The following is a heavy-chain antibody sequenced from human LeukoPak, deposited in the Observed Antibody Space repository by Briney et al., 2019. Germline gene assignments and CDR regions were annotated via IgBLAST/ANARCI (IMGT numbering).Heavy chain of an antibody. CDR1: GLTFNTYP. D-gene: IGHD1-26*01. CDR2: ISSDGSDK. Sequence: PGGSLRLSCAASGLTFNTYPIHWVRQAPGKGLEWVSSISSDGSDKYYADSVKGRFTISRDNSRNTLYLQMQSLRPEDTAVYYCARESGDSGNCQKNGNDACDFWGQGTMVTVSS. J-gene: IGHJ3*01. V-gene: IGHV3-30*04. CDR3: ARESGDSGNCQKNGNDACDF.